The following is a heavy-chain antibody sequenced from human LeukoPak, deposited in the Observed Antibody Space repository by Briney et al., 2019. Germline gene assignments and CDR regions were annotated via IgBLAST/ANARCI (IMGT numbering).Heavy chain of an antibody. V-gene: IGHV1-8*02. CDR1: GYAFINYD. D-gene: IGHD1-14*01. CDR2: MDPNNGNT. Sequence: ASVKVSCKTSGYAFINYDINWVRQATGQGLEWMGWMDPNNGNTGYAQKLQRRVTMTRDTSTNTAYMELSSLTSEDTAVYYCARGPRESTTSDYWGQGTLVTVSS. CDR3: ARGPRESTTSDY. J-gene: IGHJ4*02.